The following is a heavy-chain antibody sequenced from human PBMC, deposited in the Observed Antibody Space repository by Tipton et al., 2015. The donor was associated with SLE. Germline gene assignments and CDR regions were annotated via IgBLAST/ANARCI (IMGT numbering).Heavy chain of an antibody. Sequence: GSLRLSCAASGFNVNSNYMGWVRQAPGRGLECVSIIYSGGNTYYGDSVKGRFTISRDNSRKTVFLQMNNLRADDTAVYYCAKVDCCAHCHSDSWGQGTLVTVAS. CDR2: IYSGGNT. D-gene: IGHD3/OR15-3a*01. CDR3: AKVDCCAHCHSDS. V-gene: IGHV3-53*05. CDR1: GFNVNSNY. J-gene: IGHJ4*02.